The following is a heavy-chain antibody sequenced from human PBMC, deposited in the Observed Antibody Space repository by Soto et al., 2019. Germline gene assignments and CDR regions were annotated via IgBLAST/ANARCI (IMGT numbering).Heavy chain of an antibody. CDR1: TGYA. V-gene: IGHV3-23*01. D-gene: IGHD3-9*01. CDR2: ISPTGNT. J-gene: IGHJ5*02. Sequence: RGGSLRLSCTALTGYAMSWVRRGPGKGLEWISTISPTGNTHYADSVEGRFTISRDDSKNTFYLQMNNLRADDTGVYYCAKDPSTGHADLWGQGTLVTVSS. CDR3: AKDPSTGHADL.